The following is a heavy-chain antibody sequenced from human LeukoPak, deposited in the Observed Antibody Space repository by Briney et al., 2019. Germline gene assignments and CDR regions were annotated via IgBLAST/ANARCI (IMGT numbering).Heavy chain of an antibody. CDR2: IYYSGST. J-gene: IGHJ6*02. CDR3: ARNLGVFYYGMDV. CDR1: GGSISSGGYY. V-gene: IGHV4-31*03. Sequence: ASETLSLTCTVSGGSISSGGYYWSWIRQRPGKGLEWIGYIYYSGSTYYNPSLKSRVTISVDTSKNQFSLKLSSVTAADTAVYYCARNLGVFYYGMDVWGQGTTVTVSS. D-gene: IGHD3-3*01.